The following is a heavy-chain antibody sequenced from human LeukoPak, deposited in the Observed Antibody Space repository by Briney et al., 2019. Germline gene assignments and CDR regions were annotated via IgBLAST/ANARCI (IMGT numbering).Heavy chain of an antibody. CDR1: GFTFSSYS. CDR2: ISSSGSTI. CDR3: ARDVPGTLDY. J-gene: IGHJ4*02. D-gene: IGHD1-1*01. Sequence: GGSLRLSCAASGFTFSSYSMSWVRQAPGKGLEWVSYISSSGSTIYYTDSVKGRFTISRDNAKNSLYLQMNSLRDEDTAVYYCARDVPGTLDYWGQGTLVTVSS. V-gene: IGHV3-48*02.